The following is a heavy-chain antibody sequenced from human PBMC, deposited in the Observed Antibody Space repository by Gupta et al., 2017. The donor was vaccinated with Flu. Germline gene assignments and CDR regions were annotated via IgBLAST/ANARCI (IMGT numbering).Heavy chain of an antibody. Sequence: QVQLQQWGAGLLKPSETLSLTCAVYGGSFSGYYWSWIRQPPGKGLEWIGEINHSGSTNYNPSLKSRVTISVDTSKNQFSLKLSSVTAADTAVYYCARDLFRGSSWYGFNWFDPWGQGTLVTVSS. D-gene: IGHD6-13*01. V-gene: IGHV4-34*01. J-gene: IGHJ5*02. CDR3: ARDLFRGSSWYGFNWFDP. CDR1: GGSFSGYY. CDR2: INHSGST.